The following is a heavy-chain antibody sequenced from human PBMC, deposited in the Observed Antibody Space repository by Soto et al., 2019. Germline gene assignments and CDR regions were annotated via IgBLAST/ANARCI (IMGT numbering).Heavy chain of an antibody. CDR2: ISAYNGNT. CDR1: GYTFTSYG. D-gene: IGHD2-2*01. J-gene: IGHJ5*02. V-gene: IGHV1-18*01. CDR3: ARSPHSSSTSCYLVWFDP. Sequence: QVQLVQSGAEVKKPGASVKVSCKASGYTFTSYGISWVRQAPGQGLEWMGWISAYNGNTNYAQKLQGRVTMTTVTSTSTAYMEMRSLRSVDTAVYYCARSPHSSSTSCYLVWFDPWGQGTLVTVSS.